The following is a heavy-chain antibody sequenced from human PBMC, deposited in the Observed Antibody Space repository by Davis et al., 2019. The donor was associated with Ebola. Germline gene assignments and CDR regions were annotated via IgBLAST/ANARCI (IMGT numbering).Heavy chain of an antibody. Sequence: KVSCKDSGNSFNTHWIGWVRQMPGKGLEWMGIIYPGDSDTRYSPSFQGQVTFSVDKSIRTAYLHWNSLKASDTATYYCARQGTTSWDSWGQGTLVTVSS. D-gene: IGHD2-2*01. CDR3: ARQGTTSWDS. CDR1: GNSFNTHW. CDR2: IYPGDSDT. J-gene: IGHJ4*02. V-gene: IGHV5-51*01.